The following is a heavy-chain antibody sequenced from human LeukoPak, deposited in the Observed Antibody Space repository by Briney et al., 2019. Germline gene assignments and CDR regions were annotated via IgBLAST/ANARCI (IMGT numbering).Heavy chain of an antibody. Sequence: PGGSLRLSCEASGFTFSNYSMNWVRQAPGKGLEWVSYIRSSSSTIYYADSVKGRFTISRDNAKNTLYLQMNSLRAEDTAVYYCARDFKAIFGVVTPDYWGQGTLVTVSS. V-gene: IGHV3-48*01. D-gene: IGHD3-3*01. CDR2: IRSSSSTI. CDR3: ARDFKAIFGVVTPDY. J-gene: IGHJ4*02. CDR1: GFTFSNYS.